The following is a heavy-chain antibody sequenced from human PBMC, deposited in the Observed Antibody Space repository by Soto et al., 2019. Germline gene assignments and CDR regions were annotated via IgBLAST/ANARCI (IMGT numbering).Heavy chain of an antibody. CDR1: GGSISSSSYY. CDR3: AIRASTVTTD. Sequence: SETLSLTCTVSGGSISSSSYYWGWIRQPPGKGLEWIGSIYYSGSTYYNPSLKSRVTISVDTSKNQFSLKLSSVTAADTAVYYCAIRASTVTTDWGQGTLVTVSS. V-gene: IGHV4-39*01. CDR2: IYYSGST. J-gene: IGHJ4*02. D-gene: IGHD4-17*01.